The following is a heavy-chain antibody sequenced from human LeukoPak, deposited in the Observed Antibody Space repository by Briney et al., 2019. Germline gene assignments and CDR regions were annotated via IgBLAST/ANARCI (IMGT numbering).Heavy chain of an antibody. CDR1: GGSISSYY. CDR3: AREGGPYRPLDY. J-gene: IGHJ4*02. Sequence: SETLSLTCTVSGGSISSYYWSWIRQPPGKGQEWIGYVYYSGSTNYNPSLKSRVTISVDTSKNQFSLKLTSVTAADTAVYYCAREGGPYRPLDYSGQGTLVTVAS. V-gene: IGHV4-59*12. CDR2: VYYSGST.